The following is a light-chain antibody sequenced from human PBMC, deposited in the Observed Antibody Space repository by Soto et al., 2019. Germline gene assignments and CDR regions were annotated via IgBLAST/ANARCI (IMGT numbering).Light chain of an antibody. V-gene: IGLV1-40*01. J-gene: IGLJ2*01. CDR1: SSNIGAGYD. CDR2: GNT. CDR3: LSFDSSLSVV. Sequence: QSVLPQPPSVSGAPGQRVTISCTGSSSNIGAGYDVHWYQQLPGRAPKLLIYGNTNRPSGVPDRISGSKSGTSASLAITGLQAEDEADYYCLSFDSSLSVVFGGGTQLTVL.